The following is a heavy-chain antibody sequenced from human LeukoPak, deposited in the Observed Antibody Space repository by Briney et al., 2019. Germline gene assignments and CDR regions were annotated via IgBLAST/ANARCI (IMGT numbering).Heavy chain of an antibody. Sequence: SVKVSCKASGGTFSSYAISWVRQAPGQGLEWMGGIIPIFGTANYAQKFQGRVTITADESTSTAYMELSSLRSEDTAVYYCARAGPTYYYDSSGYGDFGYWGQGTLVTVSS. V-gene: IGHV1-69*13. J-gene: IGHJ4*02. CDR3: ARAGPTYYYDSSGYGDFGY. D-gene: IGHD3-22*01. CDR2: IIPIFGTA. CDR1: GGTFSSYA.